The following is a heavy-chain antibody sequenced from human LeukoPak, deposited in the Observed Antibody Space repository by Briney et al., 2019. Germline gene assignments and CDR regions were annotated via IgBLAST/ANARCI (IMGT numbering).Heavy chain of an antibody. CDR1: GGSFSGYY. CDR3: ASHNWNGGGY. J-gene: IGHJ4*02. D-gene: IGHD1-20*01. Sequence: SETLSLTCAVYGGSFSGYYWSWFRQPPGKGLEWIGEINHSGSTNYNPSLKSRVTISVDTSKNQFSLKLSSVTAADTAVYYCASHNWNGGGYWGQGTLVTVSS. CDR2: INHSGST. V-gene: IGHV4-34*01.